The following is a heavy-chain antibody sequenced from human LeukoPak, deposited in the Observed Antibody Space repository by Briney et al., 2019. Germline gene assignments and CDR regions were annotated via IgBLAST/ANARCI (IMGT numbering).Heavy chain of an antibody. J-gene: IGHJ5*02. CDR2: VNDGGSA. CDR3: AREPDA. CDR1: GGSISGSRYY. Sequence: SQTLSLTCSVSGGSISGSRYYWGWIRQPPAKGLEWVATVNDGGSALYNPSLRSRTTISVDTSKNQFSLRLTSVTAADTAVYYCAREPDAWGQGTPVTVSS. V-gene: IGHV4-39*07.